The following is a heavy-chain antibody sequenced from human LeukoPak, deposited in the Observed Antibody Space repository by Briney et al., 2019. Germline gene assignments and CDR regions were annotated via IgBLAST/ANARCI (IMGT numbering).Heavy chain of an antibody. CDR1: GFTFDDYA. D-gene: IGHD3-10*01. CDR2: INWNSDSI. V-gene: IGHV3-9*01. J-gene: IGHJ5*02. CDR3: ARGLSPAPLHWGEWFDP. Sequence: GGSLRLSCAASGFTFDDYAMHWVRQPPGKGLEWVSGINWNSDSIAYADSVKGRFTISRDNAKNSLYLQMNSLRAEDTAVYYCARGLSPAPLHWGEWFDPWGQGTLVTVSS.